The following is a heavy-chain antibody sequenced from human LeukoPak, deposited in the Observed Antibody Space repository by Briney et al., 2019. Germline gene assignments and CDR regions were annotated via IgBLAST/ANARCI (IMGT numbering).Heavy chain of an antibody. J-gene: IGHJ6*03. Sequence: PGGSLRLSCAASGFTFSTYIMNWVRQAPGKGLEWVSSITSSSSYIYYADSLKGRFTISRDNAKNSLYLQMNSLRAEDTAVYYCAKTTDNYYYYMDVWGKGTTVTVSS. CDR3: AKTTDNYYYYMDV. CDR2: ITSSSSYI. CDR1: GFTFSTYI. D-gene: IGHD4-17*01. V-gene: IGHV3-21*01.